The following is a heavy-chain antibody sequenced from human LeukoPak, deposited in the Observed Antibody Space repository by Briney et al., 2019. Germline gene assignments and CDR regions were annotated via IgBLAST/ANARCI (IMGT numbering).Heavy chain of an antibody. Sequence: GGSLRLXCAASGFTFSSYGMHWVRQAPGKGLEWVAFIRYDGSNKYYADSVKGRFTISRDNSKNTLYLQMNSLRAEDTAVYYCAKDLGYGGSYSDYWGQGTLVTVSS. CDR1: GFTFSSYG. D-gene: IGHD1-26*01. V-gene: IGHV3-30*02. CDR2: IRYDGSNK. J-gene: IGHJ4*02. CDR3: AKDLGYGGSYSDY.